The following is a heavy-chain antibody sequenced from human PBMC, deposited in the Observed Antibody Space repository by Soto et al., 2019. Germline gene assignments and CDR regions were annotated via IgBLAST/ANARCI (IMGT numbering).Heavy chain of an antibody. CDR1: GGSISSSSYY. CDR2: IYYSGGT. Sequence: PSETLSLTCTVSGGSISSSSYYWGWVRQPPGKGLEWIGSIYYSGGTYYNPSLKSRVTISVDTSKNQFSLKLSSVTAADTAVYYFARGRSRDRGVIKHYYYYGMDVWGQGTTVTVSS. CDR3: ARGRSRDRGVIKHYYYYGMDV. V-gene: IGHV4-39*07. D-gene: IGHD3-10*01. J-gene: IGHJ6*02.